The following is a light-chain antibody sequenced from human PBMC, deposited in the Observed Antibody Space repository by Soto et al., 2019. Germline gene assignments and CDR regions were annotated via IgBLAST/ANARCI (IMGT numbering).Light chain of an antibody. J-gene: IGLJ3*02. Sequence: QSALTQPASVSGSPGQSITISCTGSSSDVGGYNYVSWYQQHPGKVPKLLIYAVSNRPSGVSNRFSGSKSGHTASLTISGLQAEDEADYYCSSYTGSSTLVFGGGTKVTVL. V-gene: IGLV2-14*03. CDR3: SSYTGSSTLV. CDR1: SSDVGGYNY. CDR2: AVS.